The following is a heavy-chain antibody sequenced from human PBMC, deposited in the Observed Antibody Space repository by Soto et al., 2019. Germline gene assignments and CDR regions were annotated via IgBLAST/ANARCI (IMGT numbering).Heavy chain of an antibody. CDR1: SFSISSGYY. V-gene: IGHV4-38-2*02. D-gene: IGHD5-18*01. CDR3: ARRGYGYAFPDYFDY. J-gene: IGHJ4*02. CDR2: FYHTGGT. Sequence: SETLSLTCTVSSFSISSGYYWGWIRQPPGRGLEWIGSFYHTGGTYYNPSHRSRVTISVDTSNNQFSLKLNSVTAADTAVYYCARRGYGYAFPDYFDYWGQGTLVTVSS.